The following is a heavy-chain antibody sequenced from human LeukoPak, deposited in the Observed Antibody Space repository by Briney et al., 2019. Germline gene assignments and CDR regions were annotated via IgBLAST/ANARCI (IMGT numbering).Heavy chain of an antibody. J-gene: IGHJ4*02. V-gene: IGHV1-46*01. Sequence: ASVKVSCKASRYTFTSYYMHWVRQAPGQGLEWMGIINPSGGSTSYAQKFQGRVTMTRDTSTSTVYMELSSLGSEDTAVYYCATEGMTTVTPFDYWGQGTLVTVSS. CDR1: RYTFTSYY. CDR2: INPSGGST. D-gene: IGHD4-17*01. CDR3: ATEGMTTVTPFDY.